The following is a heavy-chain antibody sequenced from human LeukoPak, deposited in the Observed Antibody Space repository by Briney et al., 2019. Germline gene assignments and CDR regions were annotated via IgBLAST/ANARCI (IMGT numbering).Heavy chain of an antibody. CDR1: GFTFDEYA. D-gene: IGHD6-19*01. CDR2: ISGDGGRT. Sequence: GGSLRLSCVVSGFTFDEYAMHWVRQGPGKGLEWVSLISGDGGRTYYAASVKGRFTISRDNSKNSLYLEMNSLRTEDTALYYCAKDILSGFYETFDYWGQGTLVTVSS. CDR3: AKDILSGFYETFDY. J-gene: IGHJ4*02. V-gene: IGHV3-43*02.